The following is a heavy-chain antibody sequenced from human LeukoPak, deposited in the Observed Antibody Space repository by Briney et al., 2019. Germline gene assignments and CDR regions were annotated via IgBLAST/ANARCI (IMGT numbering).Heavy chain of an antibody. Sequence: ASVKVSCKASGYTFTGYYMHWVRQAPGQGLEWMGWINPNRGGTNYAQKFQGWVTMTRDTSISTAYMELSRLRSDDTAVYYCARGLDSSGWPPFDYWGQGTLVTVSS. D-gene: IGHD6-19*01. J-gene: IGHJ4*02. CDR3: ARGLDSSGWPPFDY. CDR2: INPNRGGT. CDR1: GYTFTGYY. V-gene: IGHV1-2*04.